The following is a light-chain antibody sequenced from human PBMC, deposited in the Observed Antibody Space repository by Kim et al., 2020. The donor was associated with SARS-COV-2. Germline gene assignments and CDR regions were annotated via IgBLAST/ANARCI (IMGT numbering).Light chain of an antibody. J-gene: IGLJ2*01. CDR3: CSYAGSSTVV. V-gene: IGLV2-23*02. CDR2: EVS. Sequence: GQSITISCTGTSSDVGSYNLVSWYQQHPGKAPKLMIYEVSKRPSGISNRFSGSKSGNTASLTISGLQAEDEADYYCCSYAGSSTVVFVGGTQLTVL. CDR1: SSDVGSYNL.